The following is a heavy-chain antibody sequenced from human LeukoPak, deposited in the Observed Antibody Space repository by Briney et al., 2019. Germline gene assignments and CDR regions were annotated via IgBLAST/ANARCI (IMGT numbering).Heavy chain of an antibody. Sequence: GGSLRLSCAASGFTYSNYWMSWVRQAPGKGLEWVANIKQDGSEIYYVDSVKGRFTISRDNAKNSLYLQMNGLRAEDTAVYYCARSPNYYMDVWGTGTTVTVSS. J-gene: IGHJ6*03. CDR2: IKQDGSEI. V-gene: IGHV3-7*01. CDR3: ARSPNYYMDV. CDR1: GFTYSNYW.